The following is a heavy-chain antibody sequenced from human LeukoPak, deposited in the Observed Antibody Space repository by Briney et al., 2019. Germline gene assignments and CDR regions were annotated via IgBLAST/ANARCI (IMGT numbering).Heavy chain of an antibody. CDR3: AKDISQGYTYGFIEQDF. CDR2: ISGSGGSK. Sequence: PGGSLTHTCVACGCTFRSYAMSWVRQARGKGLEWVSAISGSGGSKYYADSVKGRFTISRDNSKNTLYLQMHSLRAEDTAVYYCAKDISQGYTYGFIEQDFWGQGTPVTVSS. J-gene: IGHJ4*02. D-gene: IGHD5-18*01. V-gene: IGHV3-23*01. CDR1: GCTFRSYA.